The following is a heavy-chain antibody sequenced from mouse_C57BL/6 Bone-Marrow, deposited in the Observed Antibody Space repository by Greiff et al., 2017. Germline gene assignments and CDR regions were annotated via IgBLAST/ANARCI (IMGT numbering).Heavy chain of an antibody. V-gene: IGHV1-64*01. CDR1: GYTFTSYW. CDR2: IHPNSGST. CDR3: SRGWYGDDGYAY. Sequence: VQLQQPGAELVKPGASVKLSCKASGYTFTSYWMHWVKQRPGQGLEWIGMIHPNSGSTNYNEKFKSKATLTVDKSSSTAYMQLSSLTSEGSAVYYCSRGWYGDDGYAYWGQGTLVTVTA. D-gene: IGHD2-2*01. J-gene: IGHJ3*01.